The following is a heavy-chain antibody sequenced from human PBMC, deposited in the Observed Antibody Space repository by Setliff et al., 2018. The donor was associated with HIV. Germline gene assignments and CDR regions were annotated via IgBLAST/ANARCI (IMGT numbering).Heavy chain of an antibody. D-gene: IGHD3-3*01. J-gene: IGHJ4*02. CDR2: SNSDGRST. CDR3: ARGPLLLEWLLTY. CDR1: GFTVSSNY. Sequence: GGSLRLSCAASGFTVSSNYMSWVRQAPGKGLVWVSRSNSDGRSTSYADSVKGRFTISRDNDKNTLYLQMNSLRAEDTAEYYCARGPLLLEWLLTYWGQGTLVTVSS. V-gene: IGHV3-74*01.